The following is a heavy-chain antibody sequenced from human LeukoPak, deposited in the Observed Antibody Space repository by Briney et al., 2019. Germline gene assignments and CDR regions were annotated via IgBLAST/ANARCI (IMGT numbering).Heavy chain of an antibody. Sequence: SQTLSLTCTVSGCSISSGDYYWSWIRQPPGKGLEWIGYIYYSGSTYYDPSLKSRVTISVDTSKNQFSLKLSSVTAADTAVYYCARWGNTAMVQWPQRSAFDIWGQGTMVTVSS. J-gene: IGHJ3*02. D-gene: IGHD5-18*01. CDR2: IYYSGST. V-gene: IGHV4-30-4*01. CDR1: GCSISSGDYY. CDR3: ARWGNTAMVQWPQRSAFDI.